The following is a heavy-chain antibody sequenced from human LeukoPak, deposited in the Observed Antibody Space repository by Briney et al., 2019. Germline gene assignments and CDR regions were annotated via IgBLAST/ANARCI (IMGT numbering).Heavy chain of an antibody. J-gene: IGHJ6*03. V-gene: IGHV4-34*01. CDR2: INHSGST. CDR1: GGSFSGYY. Sequence: SETLSLTCAVYGGSFSGYYWSWIRQPPGKGLEWIGEINHSGSTNYNPSLKSRVTISVDTSKNQFSLKLSSVTAADTAVYYCARGRYSSSSDYYYYMDVRGKGTTVTVSS. CDR3: ARGRYSSSSDYYYYMDV. D-gene: IGHD6-6*01.